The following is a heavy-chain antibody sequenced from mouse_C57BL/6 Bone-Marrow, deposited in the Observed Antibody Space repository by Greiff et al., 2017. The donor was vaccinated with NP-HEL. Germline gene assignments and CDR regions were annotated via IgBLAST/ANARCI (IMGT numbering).Heavy chain of an antibody. CDR2: IYPRSGNT. CDR3: ARRDYYGSSSYWYFDV. J-gene: IGHJ1*03. D-gene: IGHD1-1*01. CDR1: GYTFTSYG. Sequence: VQLQQSGAELARPGASVKLSCKASGYTFTSYGISWVKQRTGQGLEWIGEIYPRSGNTYYNEKFKGKATLTADKSSSTAYMALRSLTSEDSAVYFCARRDYYGSSSYWYFDVWGTGTTVTVSS. V-gene: IGHV1-81*01.